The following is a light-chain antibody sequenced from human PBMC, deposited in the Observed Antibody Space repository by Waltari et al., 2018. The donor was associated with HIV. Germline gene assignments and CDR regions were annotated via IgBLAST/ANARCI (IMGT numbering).Light chain of an antibody. Sequence: DIQMTQSPSSLSASVGDSVTITCRASHTVNNNLNWYQQKPGEAPKVVIYDASTLQSGVPSRFRGGGSWTDFTLTITSLQLDDFATYFCQQSFSYPLTFGPGTKVDI. CDR1: HTVNNN. J-gene: IGKJ3*01. CDR3: QQSFSYPLT. CDR2: DAS. V-gene: IGKV1-39*01.